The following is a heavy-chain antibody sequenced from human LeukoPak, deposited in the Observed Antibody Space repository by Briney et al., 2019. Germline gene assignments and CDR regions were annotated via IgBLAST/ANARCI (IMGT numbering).Heavy chain of an antibody. V-gene: IGHV3-7*03. CDR1: GFTFSRYW. CDR3: AKARFSSSWYSGSYFDY. J-gene: IGHJ4*02. D-gene: IGHD6-13*01. Sequence: GGSLRLSCAASGFTFSRYWMSWVRQAPGKGMEWVANIKQDGSEKYYVDCVKGRFTISRENAKNSLYLQMNSLRAEDMALYYCAKARFSSSWYSGSYFDYWGQGTLVTVSS. CDR2: IKQDGSEK.